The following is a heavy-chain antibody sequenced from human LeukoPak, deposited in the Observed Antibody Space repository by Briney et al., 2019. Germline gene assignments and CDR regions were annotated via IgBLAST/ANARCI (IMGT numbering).Heavy chain of an antibody. CDR2: FNPTTGRT. Sequence: ASVKVSCKASGYTFTSYYIHWVRQAPGQGLAWMGVFNPTTGRTTYAQRFQGRVTVTRDTSTSTVYMEVNSLKSEDTAVYYCARDGIGVRAYDSSGYYFDYWGQGTLVTVSS. CDR3: ARDGIGVRAYDSSGYYFDY. J-gene: IGHJ4*02. CDR1: GYTFTSYY. D-gene: IGHD3-22*01. V-gene: IGHV1-46*01.